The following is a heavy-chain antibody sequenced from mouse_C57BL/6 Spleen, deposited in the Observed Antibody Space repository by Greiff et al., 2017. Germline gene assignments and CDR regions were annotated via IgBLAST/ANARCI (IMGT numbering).Heavy chain of an antibody. Sequence: EVQLVESGPELVKPGASVKISCKASGYSFTGYYMNWVKQSPEKSLEWIGEINPSTGGTTYNQKFKAKATLTVDKSSSTAYMQLKSLTSEDSAVYYCATAFFAYWGQGTLVTVSA. CDR2: INPSTGGT. V-gene: IGHV1-42*01. CDR1: GYSFTGYY. J-gene: IGHJ3*01. CDR3: ATAFFAY.